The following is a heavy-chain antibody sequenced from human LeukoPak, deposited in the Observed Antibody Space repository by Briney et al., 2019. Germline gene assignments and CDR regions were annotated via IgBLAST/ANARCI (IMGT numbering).Heavy chain of an antibody. Sequence: PGGSLRHSCAASGFTFSSYAMSWVRQAPGKGLEWVSAISGSGGSTYNSDSVKGRFTISRDNSKNTLYLQMNSLRAEDTAVYYCAKRDSSLYRNYFDSWGQGTLVTVSS. J-gene: IGHJ4*02. CDR1: GFTFSSYA. CDR2: ISGSGGST. V-gene: IGHV3-23*01. CDR3: AKRDSSLYRNYFDS. D-gene: IGHD3-16*02.